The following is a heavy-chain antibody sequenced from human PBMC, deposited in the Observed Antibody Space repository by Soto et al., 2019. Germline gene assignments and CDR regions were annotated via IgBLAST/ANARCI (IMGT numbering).Heavy chain of an antibody. CDR2: IIPILGIA. V-gene: IGHV1-69*08. J-gene: IGHJ4*02. Sequence: QVQLVQSGAEVKKPGSSVKVSCKASGGTFSSYTISWVRQAPGQGLEWMGRIIPILGIANYAQKFQGRVTITAAKSTSTAYMELSSLRSEDTAVYYCAGERGGMATFDYWGQGTLVTVSS. CDR3: AGERGGMATFDY. D-gene: IGHD5-12*01. CDR1: GGTFSSYT.